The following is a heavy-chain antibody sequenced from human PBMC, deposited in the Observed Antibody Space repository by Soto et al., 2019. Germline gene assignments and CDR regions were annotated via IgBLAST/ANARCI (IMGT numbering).Heavy chain of an antibody. J-gene: IGHJ4*02. Sequence: SETLSLTCAVSGGSISSGGYSWSWIRQPPGKGLEWIGYIYHSGSTYYNPSLKSRVTISVDRSKNQFSLKLGSVTAAETAVYYCARTLIVGATGEYYFDYWGQGTLVTVSS. V-gene: IGHV4-30-2*01. CDR1: GGSISSGGYS. D-gene: IGHD1-26*01. CDR3: ARTLIVGATGEYYFDY. CDR2: IYHSGST.